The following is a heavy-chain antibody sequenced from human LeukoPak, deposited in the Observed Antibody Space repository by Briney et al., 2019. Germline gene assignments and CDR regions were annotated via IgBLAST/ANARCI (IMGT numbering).Heavy chain of an antibody. J-gene: IGHJ3*02. D-gene: IGHD5-24*01. CDR3: AWPGGLQDAFDI. CDR1: GGTFSSYA. Sequence: SVKVSXKASGGTFSSYAISWVRQAPGQGLEWMGGIIPIFGTANYAQKFQGRVTITADESTSTAYMELSSLRSEDTAVYYCAWPGGLQDAFDIWGQGTMVTVSS. V-gene: IGHV1-69*13. CDR2: IIPIFGTA.